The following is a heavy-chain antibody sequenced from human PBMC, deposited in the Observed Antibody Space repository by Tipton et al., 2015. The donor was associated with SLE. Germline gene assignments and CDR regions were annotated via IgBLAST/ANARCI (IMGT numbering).Heavy chain of an antibody. Sequence: TLSLTCTVSGASINSNFWSWIRQSPGKGLEWIGYIYSGGSTKYNPYFESRVTMSIDTSKNQFSLKVTSVTAADTAVYFCERDPSSSYINWFDPWGQGTRVTVSS. CDR2: IYSGGST. CDR3: ERDPSSSYINWFDP. V-gene: IGHV4-4*08. D-gene: IGHD2-15*01. J-gene: IGHJ5*02. CDR1: GASINSNF.